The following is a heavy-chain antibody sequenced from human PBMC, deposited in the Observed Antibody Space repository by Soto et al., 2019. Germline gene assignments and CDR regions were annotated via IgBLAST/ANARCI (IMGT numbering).Heavy chain of an antibody. J-gene: IGHJ5*02. Sequence: PGGSLRLSCAASGFTFSSYAMSWVRQAPGKGLEWVSAISGSGGSTYYADSVKGRFTISRDNSKNTLYLQMNSLRAEDTAVYYCAKVNPGLTMIVVVISMSPNWFDPWGQGTLVTVSS. D-gene: IGHD3-22*01. CDR3: AKVNPGLTMIVVVISMSPNWFDP. CDR1: GFTFSSYA. CDR2: ISGSGGST. V-gene: IGHV3-23*01.